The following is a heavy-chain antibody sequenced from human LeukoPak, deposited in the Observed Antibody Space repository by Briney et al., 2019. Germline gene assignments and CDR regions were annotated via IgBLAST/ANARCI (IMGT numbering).Heavy chain of an antibody. D-gene: IGHD3-10*01. CDR2: INSDSTTL. V-gene: IGHV3-11*01. CDR1: GFIFSDHY. J-gene: IGHJ5*02. CDR3: ARLRGLIDR. Sequence: GGSLRLSCAASGFIFSDHYMSWIRQAPGKGLEGVAYINSDSTTLYYADSVKGRFTVSRDNAKNSLYLHMNSLGVDDTAVYYCARLRGLIDRWGQGALVTVSS.